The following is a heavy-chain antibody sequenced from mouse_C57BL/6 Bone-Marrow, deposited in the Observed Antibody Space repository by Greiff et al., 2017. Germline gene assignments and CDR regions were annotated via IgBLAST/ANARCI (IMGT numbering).Heavy chain of an antibody. CDR1: GFTFSSYG. Sequence: EVKVVESGGDLVKPGGSLKLSCAASGFTFSSYGMSWVRQTPDKRLEWVATISSGGSYTYYPDSVKGRFTISRDNAKNTLYLQMSSLKSEDTAMYYCARHPLLRRGYFDVWGTGTTVTVSS. J-gene: IGHJ1*03. D-gene: IGHD2-4*01. V-gene: IGHV5-6*01. CDR2: ISSGGSYT. CDR3: ARHPLLRRGYFDV.